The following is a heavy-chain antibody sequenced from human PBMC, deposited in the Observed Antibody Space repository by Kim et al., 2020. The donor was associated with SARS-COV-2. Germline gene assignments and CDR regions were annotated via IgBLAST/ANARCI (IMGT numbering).Heavy chain of an antibody. V-gene: IGHV1-3*01. CDR3: ARGISVAGHVGYFPY. J-gene: IGHJ1*01. D-gene: IGHD6-19*01. CDR1: GYTFSSYA. Sequence: ASVKVSCKASGYTFSSYAMHWVRQAPGQRLEWMGWINVGNLNTKYSEKLQGRVTITRDTSENTVHMQLNNLRSEDTAIYYCARGISVAGHVGYFPYWGQGPLVTVSS. CDR2: INVGNLNT.